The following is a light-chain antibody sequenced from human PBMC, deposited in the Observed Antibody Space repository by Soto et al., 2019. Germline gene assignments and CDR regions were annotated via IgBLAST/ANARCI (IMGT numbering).Light chain of an antibody. CDR2: DAS. Sequence: DIQLTQSPSTLSASVGDRVSITCRASQSLNNWMAWFQQKPGKAPKLLIYDASTLQTGVPSRFSGSGSGPEFTLTISSLQPDDFATYYCQRYNSFSQTFGQGTRVEIK. CDR3: QRYNSFSQT. V-gene: IGKV1-5*01. CDR1: QSLNNW. J-gene: IGKJ1*01.